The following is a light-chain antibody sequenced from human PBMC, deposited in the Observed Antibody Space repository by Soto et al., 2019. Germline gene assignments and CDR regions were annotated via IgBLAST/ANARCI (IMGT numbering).Light chain of an antibody. CDR2: DAS. CDR3: QQYNDYPWT. V-gene: IGKV1-5*01. Sequence: DIQMTQSPSTLSASIGDTVTITCRASQSVSNWLAWYRQKPGKGPKFLIYDASSLESGVPSKFSGSGSGTEFTLTISSLQPGDFATYYCQQYNDYPWTFGQGTRVEI. J-gene: IGKJ1*01. CDR1: QSVSNW.